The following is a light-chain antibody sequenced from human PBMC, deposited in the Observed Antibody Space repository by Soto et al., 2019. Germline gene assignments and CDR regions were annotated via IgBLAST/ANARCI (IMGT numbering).Light chain of an antibody. V-gene: IGKV3-20*01. J-gene: IGKJ4*01. CDR1: QTVIHNY. Sequence: DIALTPSPDTLSLSPVAPATLSCRASQTVIHNYLAWHQQKPGQTPRLLVYGASSRATGIPDRFSGSGSGTDFTLTISSLQPEDFATYYCQQYNSYPLTFGGGTKVDIK. CDR2: GAS. CDR3: QQYNSYPLT.